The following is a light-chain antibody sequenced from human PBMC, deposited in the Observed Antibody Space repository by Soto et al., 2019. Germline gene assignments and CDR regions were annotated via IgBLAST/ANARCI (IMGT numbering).Light chain of an antibody. CDR1: QSVSSSY. V-gene: IGKV3-20*01. Sequence: DIVLTQSPGTLSLSPGERVTLSCRASQSVSSSYFAWYQQKPGEAPRLLIYGASSMASGIPDRFSGSGSGTVFTLTISRLEPDDFAAYYCQQYNSSPYTLGGGTKLEIK. J-gene: IGKJ2*01. CDR3: QQYNSSPYT. CDR2: GAS.